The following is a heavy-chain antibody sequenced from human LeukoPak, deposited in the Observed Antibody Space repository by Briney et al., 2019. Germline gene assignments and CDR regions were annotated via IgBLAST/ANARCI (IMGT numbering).Heavy chain of an antibody. Sequence: GGSLSLSCLTSGVTFSGSILHWVGQASGKGLDWVGRIRSKVNNYATAYTASLKGRFTISRDDSKSTAYLQINSLKTEDAAVYYCARDLGYGDFDYWGQGTLVTVSS. V-gene: IGHV3-73*01. D-gene: IGHD5-18*01. CDR1: GVTFSGSI. J-gene: IGHJ4*02. CDR2: IRSKVNNYAT. CDR3: ARDLGYGDFDY.